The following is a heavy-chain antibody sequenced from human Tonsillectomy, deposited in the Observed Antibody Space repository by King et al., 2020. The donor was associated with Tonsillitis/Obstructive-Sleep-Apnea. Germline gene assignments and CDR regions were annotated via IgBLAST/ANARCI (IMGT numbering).Heavy chain of an antibody. J-gene: IGHJ3*02. V-gene: IGHV3-7*01. CDR1: GFTFSSYW. CDR3: ARGERSAFDI. Sequence: VQLVESGGGLVQPGGSLRLSCAASGFTFSSYWKNWVRQAPGKGLEWVANVKQDGSEKYYVDSVKGRFTITRDNVKNSLYLQMNTLRAEDTAVYYCARGERSAFDIWGQGTMVTVSS. CDR2: VKQDGSEK.